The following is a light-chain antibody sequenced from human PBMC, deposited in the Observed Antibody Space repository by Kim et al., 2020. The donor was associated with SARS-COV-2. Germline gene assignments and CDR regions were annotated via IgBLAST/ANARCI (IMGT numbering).Light chain of an antibody. CDR1: QSITSY. CDR3: QQSYSTPWT. Sequence: ASVGDRVTITCRASQSITSYLNWYQQKPGKAPKLLIYAASSLQSGVPSRFSGSGSATDFTLTISSLQPEDFAAYYCQQSYSTPWTFGQGTKVDIK. J-gene: IGKJ1*01. CDR2: AAS. V-gene: IGKV1-39*01.